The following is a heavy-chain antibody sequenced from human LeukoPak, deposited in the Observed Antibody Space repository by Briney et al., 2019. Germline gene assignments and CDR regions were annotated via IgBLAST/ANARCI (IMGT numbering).Heavy chain of an antibody. CDR3: ARAMSIAARLQTIFDY. CDR2: IYYSGST. J-gene: IGHJ4*02. D-gene: IGHD6-6*01. Sequence: SETLSLTCTLSGGSISTYYWSWVRQPPGKGLEWIGYIYYSGSTNYNPSLKSRVTISVDTSKNQFSLKLSSVTAADTAVYYCARAMSIAARLQTIFDYWGQGTLVTVSS. V-gene: IGHV4-59*01. CDR1: GGSISTYY.